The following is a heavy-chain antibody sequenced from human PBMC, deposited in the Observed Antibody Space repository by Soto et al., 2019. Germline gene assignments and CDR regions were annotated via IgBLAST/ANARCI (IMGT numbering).Heavy chain of an antibody. J-gene: IGHJ6*02. Sequence: SETLSLTCAVYGGSFSGYYWSWIRQPPGKGLEWIGEINYSGSTNYNPSLKSRVTISVDTSKNQFSLKLSSVTAADTAVYYCARSGGLNYYYYGMEVWGQGTTVTVS. V-gene: IGHV4-34*01. CDR1: GGSFSGYY. CDR3: ARSGGLNYYYYGMEV. D-gene: IGHD2-8*02. CDR2: INYSGST.